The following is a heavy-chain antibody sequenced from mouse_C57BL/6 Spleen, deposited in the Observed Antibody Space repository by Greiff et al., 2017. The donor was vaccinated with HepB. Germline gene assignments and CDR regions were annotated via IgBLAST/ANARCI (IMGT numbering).Heavy chain of an antibody. Sequence: EVQGVESGGGLVKPGGSLKLSCAASGFTFSDYGMHWVRQAPEKGLEWVAYISSGSSTIYYADTVKGRFTISRDNAKNTLCLQMTSLRSEDTAMYYCARRGVKGYDYAMDYWGQGTSVTVSS. CDR1: GFTFSDYG. J-gene: IGHJ4*01. CDR2: ISSGSSTI. D-gene: IGHD2-14*01. V-gene: IGHV5-17*01. CDR3: ARRGVKGYDYAMDY.